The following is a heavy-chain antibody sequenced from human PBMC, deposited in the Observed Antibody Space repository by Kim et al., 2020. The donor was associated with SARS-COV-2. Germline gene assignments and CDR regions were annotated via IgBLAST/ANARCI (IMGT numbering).Heavy chain of an antibody. CDR3: VSRRGDYPIHG. V-gene: IGHV4-39*01. CDR1: GGSISKSIYY. Sequence: SETLSLTCTVSGGSISKSIYYWDWIRQSPGKGLEWIGSIFESGLTHYNPSLRSRVTMSVDTSKNQFSLDLTSVTATDTAVYYCVSRRGDYPIHGWGQGTLVSAPS. CDR2: IFESGLT. D-gene: IGHD3-16*02. J-gene: IGHJ1*01.